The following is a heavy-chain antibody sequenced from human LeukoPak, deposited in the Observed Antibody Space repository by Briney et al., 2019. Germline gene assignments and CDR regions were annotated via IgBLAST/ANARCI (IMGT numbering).Heavy chain of an antibody. V-gene: IGHV4-30-4*07. D-gene: IGHD6-13*01. CDR2: IYYSGST. J-gene: IGHJ4*02. Sequence: SETLSLTCAVSGGSISSGGYSWSWIRRPPGKGLEWVGYIYYSGSTYYNPSLKSRVTISVDTSKNQFSLKLSSVTAADTAVYYCARVWGVAAAGTLIDYWGQGTLVTVSS. CDR3: ARVWGVAAAGTLIDY. CDR1: GGSISSGGYS.